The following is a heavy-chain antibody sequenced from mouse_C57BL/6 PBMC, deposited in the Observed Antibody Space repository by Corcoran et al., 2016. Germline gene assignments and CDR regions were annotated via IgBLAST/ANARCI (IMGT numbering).Heavy chain of an antibody. J-gene: IGHJ3*01. CDR2: IYPGSGNT. CDR1: GYTFTDYY. D-gene: IGHD2-5*01. CDR3: ARDYYSNFAWFAY. V-gene: IGHV1-76*01. Sequence: QVQLKQTGAELVRPGASVKLSCKASGYTFTDYYINWVKQRPGQGLEWIARIYPGSGNTYYNEKFKGKVTLTAEKSSSTAYMQLSSLTSEDSAVYFCARDYYSNFAWFAYWGQGTLVTVSA.